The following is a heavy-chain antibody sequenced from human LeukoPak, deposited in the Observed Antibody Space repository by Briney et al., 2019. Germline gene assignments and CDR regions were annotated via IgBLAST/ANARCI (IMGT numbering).Heavy chain of an antibody. D-gene: IGHD3-3*01. CDR1: GGSFSSYY. CDR3: ARGNADYDFWTLSYYYYYMDV. V-gene: IGHV4-34*01. Sequence: PSETLSLTCAVYGGSFSSYYWSWIRQPPGKGLEWIGEINHSGSTNYNPSLKSRVTISVDTSKNQFSLKLSSVTAADTAVYYCARGNADYDFWTLSYYYYYMDVWGKGTTVTVSS. CDR2: INHSGST. J-gene: IGHJ6*03.